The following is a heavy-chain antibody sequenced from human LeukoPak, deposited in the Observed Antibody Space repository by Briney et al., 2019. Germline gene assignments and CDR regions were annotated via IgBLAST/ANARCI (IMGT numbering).Heavy chain of an antibody. Sequence: GGSLRLSCAASGFTFSSYSMNWVRQAPGKGLEWVSSISSSSSYIYYADSVKGRFTISRDNAKNSLYLQMSSLRAEDTAVYYCASHYYGSGTYYNDYWGQGTLVTVSS. CDR3: ASHYYGSGTYYNDY. V-gene: IGHV3-21*01. CDR2: ISSSSSYI. J-gene: IGHJ4*02. CDR1: GFTFSSYS. D-gene: IGHD3-10*01.